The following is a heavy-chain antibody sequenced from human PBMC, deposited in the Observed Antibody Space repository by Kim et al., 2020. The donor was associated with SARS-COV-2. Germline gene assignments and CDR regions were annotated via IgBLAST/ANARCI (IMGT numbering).Heavy chain of an antibody. CDR3: ARKGTWGNWFDP. V-gene: IGHV4-39*01. CDR2: IYYSGST. J-gene: IGHJ5*02. Sequence: SETLSLTCTVSGGSISSSSYYWGWIRQPPGKGLEWIGSIYYSGSTYYNPSLKSRVTISVDTSKNQFSLKLSSVTAADTAVYYCARKGTWGNWFDPWGQGTLVTVSS. D-gene: IGHD1-1*01. CDR1: GGSISSSSYY.